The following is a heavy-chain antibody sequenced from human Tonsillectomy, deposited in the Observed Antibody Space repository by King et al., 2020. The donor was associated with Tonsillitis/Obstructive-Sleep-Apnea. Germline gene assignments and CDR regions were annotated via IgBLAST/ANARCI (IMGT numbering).Heavy chain of an antibody. J-gene: IGHJ5*02. Sequence: VQLQQWGAGLLKPSETLSLTCAVYGGSFSGYYWSWIRQPPGKGVEWIGKINHSGSTNYNPSLKSRVTISVDTSKNQFSLKLSSVTAADTAVYYCASVGCSSTSCYNPTNWFDPWGQGTLVTVSS. V-gene: IGHV4-34*01. CDR2: INHSGST. CDR1: GGSFSGYY. D-gene: IGHD2-2*02. CDR3: ASVGCSSTSCYNPTNWFDP.